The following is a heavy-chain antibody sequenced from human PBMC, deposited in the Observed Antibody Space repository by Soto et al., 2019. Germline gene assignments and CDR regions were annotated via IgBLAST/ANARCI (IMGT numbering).Heavy chain of an antibody. Sequence: SETLSLTCTVSGGSITGGGYYWSWIRQHPGKGLEWIGYIYYSGSTYYNPSLKSRVTISVDTSKNHFSLKLSSVTAADTAVYYCARHLGEGYFDYWGQGTLVTVSS. CDR1: GGSITGGGYY. J-gene: IGHJ4*02. CDR3: ARHLGEGYFDY. CDR2: IYYSGST. V-gene: IGHV4-31*03.